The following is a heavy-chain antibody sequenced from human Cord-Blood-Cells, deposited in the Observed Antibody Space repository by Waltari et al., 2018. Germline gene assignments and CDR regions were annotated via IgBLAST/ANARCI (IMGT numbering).Heavy chain of an antibody. CDR3: ARGEADGSSSWYFDL. CDR1: GYSISSGYY. V-gene: IGHV4-38-2*02. D-gene: IGHD6-6*01. J-gene: IGHJ2*01. CDR2: IYHSGST. Sequence: QVQLQESGPGLVKPSETLSLTCTVSGYSISSGYYWGWIRQPPGKGLEWIGSIYHSGSTYDNPPLKGLVTISVDTSKNQFSLKRSSVTAADTAVYYCARGEADGSSSWYFDLWGRGTLVTVSS.